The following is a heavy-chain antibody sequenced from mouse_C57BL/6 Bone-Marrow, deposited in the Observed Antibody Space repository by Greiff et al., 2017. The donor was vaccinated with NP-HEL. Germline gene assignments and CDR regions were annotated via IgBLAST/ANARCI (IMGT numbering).Heavy chain of an antibody. CDR3: ALIPTVVAAKDY. V-gene: IGHV14-2*01. CDR2: IDPEDGDT. D-gene: IGHD1-1*01. J-gene: IGHJ2*01. Sequence: EVQLQQSGAELVKPGASVKLSCTASGFNFKDYYMHWVKQRTEQGLEWIGRIDPEDGDTKYAPKFQGKATITADKSSNTAYLQLSSLTSEDTAVYYCALIPTVVAAKDYWGQGTTLTVSS. CDR1: GFNFKDYY.